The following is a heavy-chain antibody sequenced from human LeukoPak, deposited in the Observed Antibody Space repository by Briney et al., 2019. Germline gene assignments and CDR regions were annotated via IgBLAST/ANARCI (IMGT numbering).Heavy chain of an antibody. J-gene: IGHJ4*02. V-gene: IGHV5-51*01. D-gene: IGHD1-26*01. CDR2: RYPDGSAS. Sequence: GESLKISCKGSGYRFSSYWIGWVRQMPGKGLEWMGMRYPDGSASTYHPSFEGRVTISADQSVTTAYLEWNSLKASDTALYYCVRQGLQSGTYPAYWGQGTLVTVSS. CDR3: VRQGLQSGTYPAY. CDR1: GYRFSSYW.